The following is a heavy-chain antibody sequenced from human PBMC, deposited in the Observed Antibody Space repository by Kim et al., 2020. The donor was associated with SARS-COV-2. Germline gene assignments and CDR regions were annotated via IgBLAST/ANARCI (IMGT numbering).Heavy chain of an antibody. CDR2: IYYSGNT. CDR3: ARLVSENSSVEY. D-gene: IGHD6-6*01. V-gene: IGHV4-39*01. J-gene: IGHJ4*02. Sequence: SETLSLTCTVSGDSISSSSNYWGWIRQPPGKGLEWIGSIYYSGNTYYNPSLKSRVTISVDTSKNQFSLKMRSVTAADTAVYYCARLVSENSSVEYWGKGTRVTVST. CDR1: GDSISSSSNY.